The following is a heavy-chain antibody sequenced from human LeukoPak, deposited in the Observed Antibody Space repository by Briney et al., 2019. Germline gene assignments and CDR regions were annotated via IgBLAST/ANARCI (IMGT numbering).Heavy chain of an antibody. CDR2: IYTSGST. D-gene: IGHD2-2*01. CDR3: AREMVPALGYYYYYMDV. J-gene: IGHJ6*03. Sequence: PTQTLSLTCTVSGGSISSGSYYWSWIRQPAGKGLEWIGRIYTSGSTNYNPSLKSRVTISVDTSKNQFSLKLSSVTAADTAVYYCAREMVPALGYYYYYMDVWGKGTTVTVSS. V-gene: IGHV4-61*02. CDR1: GGSISSGSYY.